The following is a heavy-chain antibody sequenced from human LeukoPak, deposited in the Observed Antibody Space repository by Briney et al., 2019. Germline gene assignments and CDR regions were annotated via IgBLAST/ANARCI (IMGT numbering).Heavy chain of an antibody. CDR1: GGSISSYY. CDR2: IHSSGYT. Sequence: SETLSLTCTVSGGSISSYYWSWIRQPPGKGLEWIGYIHSSGYTNYNPSLKSRVTMSIDTSKNQFSLKLSSVTAADTAVYYCVRHLDYYGSGTYEYWGQGTLVTVSS. J-gene: IGHJ4*02. V-gene: IGHV4-59*08. CDR3: VRHLDYYGSGTYEY. D-gene: IGHD3-10*01.